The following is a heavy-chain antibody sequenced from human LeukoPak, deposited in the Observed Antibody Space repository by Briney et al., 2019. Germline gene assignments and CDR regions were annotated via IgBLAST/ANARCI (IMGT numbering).Heavy chain of an antibody. CDR3: ARGSGSYYYHY. CDR2: IYYSGST. J-gene: IGHJ4*02. Sequence: SETLSLTCTVSGGSISGYYWSWIRQPPGKGLEWIGYIYYSGSTNYNPSLKSRVTISVDTSKNQFSLKLSSVTAADTAVYYCARGSGSYYYHYWGQGTLVTVSS. CDR1: GGSISGYY. D-gene: IGHD1-26*01. V-gene: IGHV4-59*01.